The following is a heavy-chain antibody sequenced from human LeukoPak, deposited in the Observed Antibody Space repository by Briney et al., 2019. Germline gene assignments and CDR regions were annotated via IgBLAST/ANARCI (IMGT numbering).Heavy chain of an antibody. CDR1: GGSFSGYY. CDR2: INHSGST. CDR3: ARVELGGYSSSSGYFDY. J-gene: IGHJ4*02. V-gene: IGHV4-34*01. D-gene: IGHD6-6*01. Sequence: SETLSLTCAVYGGSFSGYYWSWIRQPPGKGLEWIGEINHSGSTNYNPSLKSRVTLSVDTSKNQFSLKLSSVTAADTAVYYCARVELGGYSSSSGYFDYWGQGTLVTVSS.